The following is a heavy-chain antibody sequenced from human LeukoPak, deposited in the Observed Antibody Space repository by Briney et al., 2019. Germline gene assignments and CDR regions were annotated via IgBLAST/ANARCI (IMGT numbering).Heavy chain of an antibody. Sequence: ASVKVSCKASGYTFTSYAMHWVRQAPGQRLEWMGWINAGNGDTKYSQKLQGGVTITRDTSASTAYMELSSLRFEDTAVYYCARPRGVVPAASAWFDPWGQGTLVTVSS. CDR2: INAGNGDT. D-gene: IGHD2-2*01. J-gene: IGHJ5*02. V-gene: IGHV1-3*01. CDR3: ARPRGVVPAASAWFDP. CDR1: GYTFTSYA.